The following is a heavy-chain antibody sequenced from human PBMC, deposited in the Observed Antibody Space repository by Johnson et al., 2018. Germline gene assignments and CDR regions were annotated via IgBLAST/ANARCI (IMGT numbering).Heavy chain of an antibody. CDR1: GGSISSYY. CDR2: ISYSGST. V-gene: IGHV4-59*01. D-gene: IGHD3-22*01. Sequence: QVQLQESGPGLVKPSETLSLTCTVSGGSISSYYWSWIRQPPGKGLEWIGYISYSGSTKYTPSLKSRVHISVDTSKNHFSLKLTSVTAADTALYYCARDLFHYYDSDTYGVAFDIWGLGTMVTVSS. CDR3: ARDLFHYYDSDTYGVAFDI. J-gene: IGHJ3*02.